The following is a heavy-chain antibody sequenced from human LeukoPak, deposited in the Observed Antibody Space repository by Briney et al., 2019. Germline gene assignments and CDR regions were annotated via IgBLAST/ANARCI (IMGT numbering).Heavy chain of an antibody. D-gene: IGHD3-22*01. CDR1: GGSISSSSYY. J-gene: IGHJ4*02. V-gene: IGHV4-39*07. CDR2: IYYSGST. Sequence: SETLSLTCTVSGGSISSSSYYWGWIRQPPGKGLEWIGSIYYSGSTYYNPSLKSRVTISVDTSKNQFSLKLSSVTAADTAVYYCARDPLMYYYDSSGYFDYWGQGTLVTVSS. CDR3: ARDPLMYYYDSSGYFDY.